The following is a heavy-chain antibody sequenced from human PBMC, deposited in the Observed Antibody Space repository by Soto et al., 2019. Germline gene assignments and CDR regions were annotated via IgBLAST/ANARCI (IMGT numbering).Heavy chain of an antibody. Sequence: QVQLVQSGAEVKKPGASVKVSCKTSGYTFTNHGINWVRQAPGQGLEWMGWINPYNANVNYAQKLRGRHTITTDTSTSTAYMDLRSLTSDDTGVYYCARDRVAGIWGDAFDIWGQWTMVTVSS. V-gene: IGHV1-18*04. D-gene: IGHD3-16*01. CDR2: INPYNANV. CDR1: GYTFTNHG. CDR3: ARDRVAGIWGDAFDI. J-gene: IGHJ3*02.